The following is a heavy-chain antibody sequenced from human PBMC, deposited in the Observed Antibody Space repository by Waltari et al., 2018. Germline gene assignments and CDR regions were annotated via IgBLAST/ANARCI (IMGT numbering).Heavy chain of an antibody. D-gene: IGHD7-27*01. CDR1: GYSISSGYY. CDR3: ARDPVNWGGFGY. CDR2: IYHSGST. J-gene: IGHJ4*02. Sequence: QVQLQESGPGLVKPSETLSLTCAVSGYSISSGYYWAWIRQPPGKGLEWIGSIYHSGSTYYNPSLKSRVTISVDTSKNQFSLKLSSVTAADTAVYYCARDPVNWGGFGYWGQGTLVTVSS. V-gene: IGHV4-38-2*02.